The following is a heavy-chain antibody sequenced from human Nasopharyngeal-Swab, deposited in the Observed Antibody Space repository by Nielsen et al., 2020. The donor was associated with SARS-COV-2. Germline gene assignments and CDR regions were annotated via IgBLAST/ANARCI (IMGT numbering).Heavy chain of an antibody. Sequence: GESLKIYCAASGFTFSSYSMNWVRQAPGKGLEWVPSISSSSSYIYYADSVKGRFTISRDNAKNSLYLQMNSLRAEDTAVYYCARDRIRGSGSYYNVVAWFDPWGQGTLVTVSS. CDR1: GFTFSSYS. CDR2: ISSSSSYI. V-gene: IGHV3-21*01. D-gene: IGHD3-10*01. CDR3: ARDRIRGSGSYYNVVAWFDP. J-gene: IGHJ5*02.